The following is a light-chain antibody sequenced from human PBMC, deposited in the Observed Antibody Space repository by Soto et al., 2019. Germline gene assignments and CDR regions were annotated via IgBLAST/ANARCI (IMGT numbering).Light chain of an antibody. CDR2: KAS. CDR3: QQYKSQRT. V-gene: IGKV1-5*03. CDR1: QSINSW. Sequence: DIQMTQSPSTLSASVGDRVTMTCRASQSINSWLAWYQQKPGKAPKVLIYKASTLGNGVPSRFSGSGSGTEFSLTISSLQPDDFATYYCQQYKSQRTFGPGTKVDIK. J-gene: IGKJ3*01.